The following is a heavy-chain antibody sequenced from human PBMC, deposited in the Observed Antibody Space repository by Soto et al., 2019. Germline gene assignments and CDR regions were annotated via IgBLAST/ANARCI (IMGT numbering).Heavy chain of an antibody. CDR1: GFTFSTYA. Sequence: SLRLSCAASGFTFSTYAMHWVRQAPGKGLEWVAVISYDGSNKYYAASVKGRFYISRDNSKNTEYLQTNSLRPEDTAVYYCARGSVGATSYYYALDVWGRGTTVTASS. CDR3: ARGSVGATSYYYALDV. D-gene: IGHD3-10*01. V-gene: IGHV3-30-3*01. J-gene: IGHJ6*02. CDR2: ISYDGSNK.